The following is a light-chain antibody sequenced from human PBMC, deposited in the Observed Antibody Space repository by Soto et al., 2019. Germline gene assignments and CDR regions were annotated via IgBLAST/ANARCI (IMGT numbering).Light chain of an antibody. CDR3: QQRINRSPVT. CDR2: DAS. CDR1: QSASSY. J-gene: IGKJ4*01. V-gene: IGKV3-11*01. Sequence: IVFTQSPATLSLSPVERATLACRASQSASSYLAWYQQKPGQAPRLLIYDASNRATGSPARCSGSGSGTVFTLTISSLEPEDVAGYYCQQRINRSPVTFGGGTKVEIK.